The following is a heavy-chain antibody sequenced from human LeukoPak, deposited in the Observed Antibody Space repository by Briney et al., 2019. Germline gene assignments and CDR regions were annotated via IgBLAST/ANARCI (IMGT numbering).Heavy chain of an antibody. Sequence: ASVKVSCKASGYTFTSYGISWVRQAPGQGLEWMGWISAYNGNTNYAQKLQGRVTMTIDTSTSTAYMELRSLRSDDTAVYYCARGNSSGWQYYYYGMDVWGQGTTVTVSS. CDR2: ISAYNGNT. CDR3: ARGNSSGWQYYYYGMDV. V-gene: IGHV1-18*01. D-gene: IGHD6-19*01. J-gene: IGHJ6*02. CDR1: GYTFTSYG.